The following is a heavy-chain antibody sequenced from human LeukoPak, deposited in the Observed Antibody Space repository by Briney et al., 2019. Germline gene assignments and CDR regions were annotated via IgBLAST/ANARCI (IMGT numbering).Heavy chain of an antibody. CDR2: ISGSGGST. J-gene: IGHJ4*02. CDR1: GFTFSSYG. V-gene: IGHV3-23*01. D-gene: IGHD3-10*01. CDR3: ARPDDVLLWFGELSG. Sequence: AGGSLRLSCAASGFTFSSYGMSWVRQAPGQGLEWVSAISGSGGSTYYADSVKGRFTISRDNSKNTLYLQMNSLRAEDTAVYYCARPDDVLLWFGELSGGGQGTLVTVSS.